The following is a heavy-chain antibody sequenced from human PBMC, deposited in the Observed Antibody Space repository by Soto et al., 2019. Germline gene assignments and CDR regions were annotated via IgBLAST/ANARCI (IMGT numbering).Heavy chain of an antibody. Sequence: QVQLVQSGAEVKKPGSSVKVSCKASGGTFSSYTISWVRQAPGQGLEWMGRIIPILGIANYAQKFQGRVTITADKSTSKAYMELSSLRSEDTAVYYCARAAMWGGYYYYYMDVWGKGTTVTVSS. CDR3: ARAAMWGGYYYYYMDV. J-gene: IGHJ6*03. V-gene: IGHV1-69*02. CDR2: IIPILGIA. CDR1: GGTFSSYT. D-gene: IGHD5-18*01.